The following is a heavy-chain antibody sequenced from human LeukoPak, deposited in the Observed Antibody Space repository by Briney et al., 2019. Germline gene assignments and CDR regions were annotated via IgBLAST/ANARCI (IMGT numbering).Heavy chain of an antibody. V-gene: IGHV4-39*07. CDR3: AREVRSAWASFDP. CDR1: GGSISSSSYY. Sequence: SETLSLTCTVSGGSISSSSYYWGWIRQPPGKGLEWIGEINHSGSTYYNPSLKSRVTISVDTSKNQFSLKLSSVTAADTAVYYCAREVRSAWASFDPWGQGTLVTVSS. J-gene: IGHJ5*02. CDR2: INHSGST. D-gene: IGHD1-26*01.